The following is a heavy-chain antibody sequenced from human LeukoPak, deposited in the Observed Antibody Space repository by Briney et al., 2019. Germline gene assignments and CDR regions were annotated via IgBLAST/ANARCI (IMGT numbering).Heavy chain of an antibody. CDR1: GFTFSAYA. J-gene: IGHJ4*02. D-gene: IGHD1-26*01. CDR2: ISYDGSNK. V-gene: IGHV3-30-3*01. CDR3: ARDEHPRGSYPSDY. Sequence: SGGSLRLSCAASGFTFSAYALHWVRQAPGKGLEWVAIISYDGSNKYYADSVKGRFTISRDNPKNTLYLQMNSLRAEDTAVYYCARDEHPRGSYPSDYWGQGTLVTVSS.